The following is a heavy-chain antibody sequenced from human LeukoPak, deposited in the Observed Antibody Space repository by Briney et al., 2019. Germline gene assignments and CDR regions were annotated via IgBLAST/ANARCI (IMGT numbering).Heavy chain of an antibody. J-gene: IGHJ5*02. V-gene: IGHV3-21*01. CDR1: GFTFSSYS. CDR3: ARSTSSANWFDP. CDR2: ISSSSSYI. Sequence: GGSLGLSCAASGFTFSSYSMNWVRQAPGKGLEWVSSISSSSSYIYYADSVKGRFTISRDNAKNSLYLQMNSLRAEDTAVYYCARSTSSANWFDPWGQGTLVTVSS. D-gene: IGHD2-2*01.